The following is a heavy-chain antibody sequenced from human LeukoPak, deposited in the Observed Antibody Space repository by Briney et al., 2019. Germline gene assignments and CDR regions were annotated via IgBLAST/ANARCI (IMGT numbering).Heavy chain of an antibody. CDR2: IYYSGGT. D-gene: IGHD3-10*01. Sequence: SETLSLTCTVSGGSISSYYWSWIRQPPGKGLEWIGYIYYSGGTNYNPSLKSRVTISVDTSKNQFSLKLSSVTAADTAVYYCARGRMGRGVITTANWFDPWGQGTLVTVSS. CDR3: ARGRMGRGVITTANWFDP. V-gene: IGHV4-59*01. J-gene: IGHJ5*02. CDR1: GGSISSYY.